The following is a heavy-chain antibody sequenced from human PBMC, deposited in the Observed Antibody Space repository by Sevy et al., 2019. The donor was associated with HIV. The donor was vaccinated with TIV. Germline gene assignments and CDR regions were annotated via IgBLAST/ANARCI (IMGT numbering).Heavy chain of an antibody. CDR3: VAANTWEDY. CDR1: GFTFSSYW. J-gene: IGHJ4*02. Sequence: GGSLRLSCSASGFTFSSYWMHWVRQAPGKGLVWVSGVNSDGSSTNYADSVKGRFTISGDSAKSTLYLQMNSLRAEDTAVYFCVAANTWEDYWGQGTLVTVSS. D-gene: IGHD1-26*01. CDR2: VNSDGSST. V-gene: IGHV3-74*01.